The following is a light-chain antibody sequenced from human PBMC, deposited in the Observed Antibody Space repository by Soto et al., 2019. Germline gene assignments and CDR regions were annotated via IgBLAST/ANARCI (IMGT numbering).Light chain of an antibody. Sequence: DIQMTQSPSSLSASVGDRVTITCRASQSISTYLNWYHQKPGRAPKLLIYAASSLQSGVPSRFSGSGSGTDFTLTSTSLQPEDFATYYCQQTYNPPRTFGQGTKVEI. CDR1: QSISTY. V-gene: IGKV1-39*01. CDR2: AAS. J-gene: IGKJ1*01. CDR3: QQTYNPPRT.